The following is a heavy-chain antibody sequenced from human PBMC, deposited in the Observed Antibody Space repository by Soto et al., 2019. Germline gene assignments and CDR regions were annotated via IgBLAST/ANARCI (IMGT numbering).Heavy chain of an antibody. CDR3: ARIGLWFGESPHYYYYGMDV. J-gene: IGHJ6*02. Sequence: SETLSLTCAVYGGSFSGYYWSWIRQPPGKGLEWIGEINHSGSTNYNPSLKSRVTISVDTSKNQFSLKLSSVTAADTAVYYCARIGLWFGESPHYYYYGMDVWGQGTTVTVSS. V-gene: IGHV4-34*01. CDR2: INHSGST. D-gene: IGHD3-10*01. CDR1: GGSFSGYY.